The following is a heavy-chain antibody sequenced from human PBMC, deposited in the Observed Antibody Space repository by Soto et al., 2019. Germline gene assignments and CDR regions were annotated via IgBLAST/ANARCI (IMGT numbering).Heavy chain of an antibody. CDR1: GFTFTRYA. CDR2: ISDNGGST. J-gene: IGHJ4*02. Sequence: PGGSMRLSCSASGFTFTRYAMHWVRQAPGKGLEYVSDISDNGGSTYYADSVKGRFTISRDNSKNTLYLQMSSLRDEDTAVYYCVKGTFGVPTTPLDCWGQGTLVTVSS. D-gene: IGHD5-12*01. CDR3: VKGTFGVPTTPLDC. V-gene: IGHV3-64D*06.